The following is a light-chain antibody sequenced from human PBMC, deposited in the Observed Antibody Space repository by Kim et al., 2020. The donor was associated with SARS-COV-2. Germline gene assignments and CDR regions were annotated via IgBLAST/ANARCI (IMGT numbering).Light chain of an antibody. CDR1: QSINNH. Sequence: DVQLTQSPSSLSASVGDRVTITCRASQSINNHINWYQQTPGKAPILLIYAASTLQSGVPLRFSGSGSRTDFTLTISSLQPEDFATYYCQQPYSTPPTFGQGTKVDIK. CDR2: AAS. V-gene: IGKV1-39*01. J-gene: IGKJ1*01. CDR3: QQPYSTPPT.